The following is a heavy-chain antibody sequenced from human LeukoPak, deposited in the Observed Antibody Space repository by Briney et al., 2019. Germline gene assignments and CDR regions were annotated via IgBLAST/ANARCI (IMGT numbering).Heavy chain of an antibody. D-gene: IGHD3-3*01. J-gene: IGHJ6*02. CDR2: IYYRGSI. Sequence: SETLSLTCTVSGGSVSSANNYWSWIRQPPGKGLEWIAYIYYRGSINYNPSLRSRVTISVDTSKNQFSLKLSSVTAADAAVYYCARESPVITILYGAPKYGMDVWGQGTTVTVSS. V-gene: IGHV4-61*01. CDR1: GGSVSSANNY. CDR3: ARESPVITILYGAPKYGMDV.